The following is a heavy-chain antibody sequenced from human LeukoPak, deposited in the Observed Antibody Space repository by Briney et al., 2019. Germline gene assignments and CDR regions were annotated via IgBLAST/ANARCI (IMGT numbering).Heavy chain of an antibody. CDR1: GDSISSYH. J-gene: IGHJ5*02. D-gene: IGHD6-13*01. Sequence: SETLSLTCTVSGDSISSYHWSWIRQPPGKGLEWIGYTYYSGSTNYNPSLKSRVTISVDTSKNQFSLKLSSVTAADTAVYYCAVMYSSSWYWFDPWGQGTLVTVSS. V-gene: IGHV4-59*08. CDR2: TYYSGST. CDR3: AVMYSSSWYWFDP.